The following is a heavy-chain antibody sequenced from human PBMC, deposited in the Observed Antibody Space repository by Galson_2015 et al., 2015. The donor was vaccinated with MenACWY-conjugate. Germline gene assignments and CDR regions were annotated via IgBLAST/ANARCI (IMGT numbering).Heavy chain of an antibody. CDR1: GGSISSHY. J-gene: IGHJ4*02. CDR2: IRDTGSL. CDR3: ARIPTWGSSFGYFDY. Sequence: SETLSLTCTVSGGSISSHYWSWFRQPPGKGLEWIAYIRDTGSLKDNPSLKSRVTMSAKNSNNHFSLRLISVTAADTACYYCARIPTWGSSFGYFDYWGQGILVAVSS. D-gene: IGHD7-27*01. V-gene: IGHV4-59*08.